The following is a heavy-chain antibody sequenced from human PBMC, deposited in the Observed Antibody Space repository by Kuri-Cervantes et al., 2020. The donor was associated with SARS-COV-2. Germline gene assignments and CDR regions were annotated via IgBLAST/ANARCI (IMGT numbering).Heavy chain of an antibody. CDR2: ISAYNGNT. CDR3: ARDKGGYSYGRDNWFDP. J-gene: IGHJ5*02. D-gene: IGHD5-18*01. Sequence: ASVKVSCKASGYTFTSYGISWVRQAPGQGLEWMGWISAYNGNTNYAQKLQGRVTMTTDTSTSTAYMELRSLRSDDTAVYYCARDKGGYSYGRDNWFDPWGQGTLVTVSS. CDR1: GYTFTSYG. V-gene: IGHV1-18*04.